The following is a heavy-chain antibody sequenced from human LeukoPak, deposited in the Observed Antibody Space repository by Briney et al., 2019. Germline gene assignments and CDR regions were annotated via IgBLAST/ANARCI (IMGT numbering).Heavy chain of an antibody. D-gene: IGHD1-1*01. J-gene: IGHJ4*02. V-gene: IGHV3-66*01. CDR2: IYSGGST. CDR3: AKVRTGHYFDY. Sequence: SGGSLRLSCAASGFTVSSNYMSWVRQAPGKGLEWVSVIYSGGSTSYADSVKGRFTISRDSSKNTLYLQMNSLRAEDTAVYYCAKVRTGHYFDYWGQGTLVTVSS. CDR1: GFTVSSNY.